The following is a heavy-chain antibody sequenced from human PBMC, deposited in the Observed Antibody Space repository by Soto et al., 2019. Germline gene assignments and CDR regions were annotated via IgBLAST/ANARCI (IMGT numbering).Heavy chain of an antibody. D-gene: IGHD3-3*01. J-gene: IGHJ6*02. CDR3: TSGLLRPRSYYYYYYVMDV. CDR2: IKSKTDGGTT. Sequence: PGGSMRLSCAASGFTFSNAWMNWVRKAPGKGLEWVGRIKSKTDGGTTDYAAPVKGRFTISRDDSKNTLYLQMNSLKTEDTAVYYCTSGLLRPRSYYYYYYVMDVWGQGTTVTVSS. CDR1: GFTFSNAW. V-gene: IGHV3-15*07.